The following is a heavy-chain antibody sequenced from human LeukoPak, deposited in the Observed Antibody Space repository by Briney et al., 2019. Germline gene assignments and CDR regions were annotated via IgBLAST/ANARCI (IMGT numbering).Heavy chain of an antibody. CDR2: ISGSGEFI. CDR1: RFTFSSYS. V-gene: IGHV3-21*01. J-gene: IGHJ4*02. CDR3: ARDDSHGYHFFDS. Sequence: GGSLRLSCAASRFTFSSYSMNWIRQAPGKGLEWVSSISGSGEFIYYADSLKGRFTIFRDNGKNSLYLQMNSLRAEDTAVYFCARDDSHGYHFFDSWGQGTLVTVSS. D-gene: IGHD3-22*01.